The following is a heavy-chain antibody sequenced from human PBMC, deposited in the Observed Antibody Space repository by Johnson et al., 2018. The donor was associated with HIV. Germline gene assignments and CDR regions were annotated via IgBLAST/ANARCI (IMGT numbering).Heavy chain of an antibody. D-gene: IGHD2-21*02. CDR1: GFTLSSYA. CDR2: IRGSGGST. V-gene: IGHV3-23*04. Sequence: VQLVESGGGLVKPGGSLRLSCAASGFTLSSYAMRWVRQAPGKGPAWVSAIRGSGGSTYSADSVKGGFPISRDNSKNTLYLQMNSLRAEDTAVYYCARGLYSLAYCGGDCYPSDAFDIWGQGTMVTVSS. J-gene: IGHJ3*02. CDR3: ARGLYSLAYCGGDCYPSDAFDI.